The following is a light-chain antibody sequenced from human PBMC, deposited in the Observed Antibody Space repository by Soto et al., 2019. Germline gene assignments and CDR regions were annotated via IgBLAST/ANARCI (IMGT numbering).Light chain of an antibody. CDR3: QQRSNWPRGT. V-gene: IGKV3-11*01. J-gene: IGKJ1*01. Sequence: DIVLTQSPATLSLSPGGRATLSCRSSQSVSSYLAWYQQKPGHAPSLLIYDASNRATGIPARFSGSGSGTDFTLTISSLEPEDFAVYYWQQRSNWPRGTFGQGTKVDIK. CDR2: DAS. CDR1: QSVSSY.